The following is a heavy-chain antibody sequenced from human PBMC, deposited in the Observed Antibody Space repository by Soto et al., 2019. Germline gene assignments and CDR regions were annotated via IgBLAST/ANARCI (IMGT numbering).Heavy chain of an antibody. CDR3: AHIIAVAGTGDYYYYMDV. D-gene: IGHD6-19*01. Sequence: SGPTLVNPTQPLTLTCTFSGFSLSTSGVGVGWIRQPPGKALEWLALIYWDDDKSYSPSLKSRLTITKDTSKNQLVLTMTNMDPVDTATYYFAHIIAVAGTGDYYYYMDVWGKGTTVTVSS. V-gene: IGHV2-5*02. J-gene: IGHJ6*03. CDR2: IYWDDDK. CDR1: GFSLSTSGVG.